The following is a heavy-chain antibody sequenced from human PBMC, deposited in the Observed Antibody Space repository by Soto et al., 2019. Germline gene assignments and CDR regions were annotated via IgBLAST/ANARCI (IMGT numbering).Heavy chain of an antibody. Sequence: EVQLLESGGGFVQPGGSMRLSCAASGFTFSVYAMSWVRQAPGKGLEWVSALSGSGSSTYYADSVKGRFTIFRDNSKNTLYLQMNSLRAEDTAVYYCAQGRGYCSSSSCSSYSYYGMDVWGQGTTVTVSS. CDR3: AQGRGYCSSSSCSSYSYYGMDV. CDR2: LSGSGSST. CDR1: GFTFSVYA. V-gene: IGHV3-23*01. D-gene: IGHD2-2*01. J-gene: IGHJ6*02.